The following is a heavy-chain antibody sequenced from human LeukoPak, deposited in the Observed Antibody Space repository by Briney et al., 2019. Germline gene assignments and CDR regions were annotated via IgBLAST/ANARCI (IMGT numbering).Heavy chain of an antibody. J-gene: IGHJ4*02. CDR2: ISGSGGST. CDR3: AKVSPYSSSWSFPPSTRYYFDY. V-gene: IGHV3-23*01. Sequence: GGSLRLSCAASGFTFSSYAMSWVRQAPGKGLEWVSAISGSGGSTYYADSVKGRFTISRDNSKNTLYLQMNSLRAEDTAVYYCAKVSPYSSSWSFPPSTRYYFDYWGQGTLVTVSS. CDR1: GFTFSSYA. D-gene: IGHD6-13*01.